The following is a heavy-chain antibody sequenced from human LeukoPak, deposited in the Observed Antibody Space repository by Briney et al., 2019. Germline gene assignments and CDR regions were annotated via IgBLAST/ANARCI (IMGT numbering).Heavy chain of an antibody. CDR3: ARFSRSYTSI. Sequence: GGSLRLSCAASGFTFENYWMSWVRQAPGKGLEWVANIKQDGTEKAYVDSVKGRFTIPRDNAKNSLYLQMNSLRAEDTAVYYCARFSRSYTSIWGQGTLVTVSS. D-gene: IGHD5-18*01. CDR2: IKQDGTEK. CDR1: GFTFENYW. V-gene: IGHV3-7*01. J-gene: IGHJ4*02.